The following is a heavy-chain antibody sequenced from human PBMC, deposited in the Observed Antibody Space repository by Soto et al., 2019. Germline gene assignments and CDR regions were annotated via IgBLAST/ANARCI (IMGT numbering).Heavy chain of an antibody. J-gene: IGHJ6*02. Sequence: QVQLQESGPGLVKPSGTLSLTCAVSGGSISSSNWWRWVRQPPGKGLEWIGEIYHSGSTNYNPSLNSRVTISVHKSKNQFSLKLSSVTAADTAVYYCARDHHDDFGSGVVDVWGQGTTVTVSS. CDR3: ARDHHDDFGSGVVDV. CDR2: IYHSGST. CDR1: GGSISSSNW. D-gene: IGHD3-3*01. V-gene: IGHV4-4*02.